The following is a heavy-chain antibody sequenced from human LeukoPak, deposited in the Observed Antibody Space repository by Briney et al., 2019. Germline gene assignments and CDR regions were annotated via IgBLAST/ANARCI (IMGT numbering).Heavy chain of an antibody. CDR1: GFTFSRYS. Sequence: GGSLRLSCAASGFTFSRYSLNWVRQAPGKGLEWVSSISSSSSYIYYADSVKGRFTISRDNAKNSLYLQMNSLRAEDTAVYYCAGVDTAMDPDAFDIWGQGTMVTVSS. V-gene: IGHV3-21*01. J-gene: IGHJ3*02. D-gene: IGHD5-18*01. CDR3: AGVDTAMDPDAFDI. CDR2: ISSSSSYI.